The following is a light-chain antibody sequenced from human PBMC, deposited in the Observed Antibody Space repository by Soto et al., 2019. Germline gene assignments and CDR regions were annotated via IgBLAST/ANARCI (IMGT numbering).Light chain of an antibody. CDR3: QQYGSSLGVT. CDR1: QSVSSSY. V-gene: IGKV3-20*01. J-gene: IGKJ4*01. Sequence: EIVLTQSPGTLSLSPVERATLSGRASQSVSSSYLAWYQQKPGQAPRLLIYGASSRATGIPDRFSGSGSGTDFTLTISRLEPEDFAVYYCQQYGSSLGVTFGGGTKVDIK. CDR2: GAS.